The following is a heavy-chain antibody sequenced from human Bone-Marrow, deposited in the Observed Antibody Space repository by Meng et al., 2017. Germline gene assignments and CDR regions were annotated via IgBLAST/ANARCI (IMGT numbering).Heavy chain of an antibody. D-gene: IGHD3-22*01. V-gene: IGHV4-34*01. CDR3: AREDRYYYDSRVDY. Sequence: QVEAQQWGTGLLKPSETLALTCAVYGGSFSGYYWSWIRQPPGKGLEWIGEINHSGSTNYNPSLKSRVTISVDTSKNQFSLKLSSVTAADTAVYYCAREDRYYYDSRVDYWGQGTLVTVSS. CDR2: INHSGST. J-gene: IGHJ4*02. CDR1: GGSFSGYY.